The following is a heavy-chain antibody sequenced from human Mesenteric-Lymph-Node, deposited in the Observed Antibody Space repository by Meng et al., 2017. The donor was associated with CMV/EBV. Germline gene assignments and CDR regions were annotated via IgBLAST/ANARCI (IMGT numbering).Heavy chain of an antibody. D-gene: IGHD3-9*01. CDR1: GGAFSGYY. CDR3: ASGAGYDMLTGYFDY. CDR2: SSHSGST. Sequence: VRLRQVGAALFQPPESLAVLCAVYGGAFSGYYCSWLPQYPQEGMEWIWYSSHSGSTTYNPSLTSRIIISVKTSTTQIPLNMSAVTAADTDVSYCASGAGYDMLTGYFDYWGQGALVTVSS. J-gene: IGHJ4*02. V-gene: IGHV4-34*02.